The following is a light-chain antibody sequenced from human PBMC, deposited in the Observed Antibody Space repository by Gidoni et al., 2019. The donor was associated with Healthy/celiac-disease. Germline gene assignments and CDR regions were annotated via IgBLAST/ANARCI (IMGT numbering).Light chain of an antibody. Sequence: EIVMTQSPATLSVSPGERATLSCRASQSVSSNLAWYQQKPGQAPRLLIDGASTRATGIPARFSGSGSGTEFTLTISSMQSEDFAVYYCQKYNNWPPVFGQGTRLEIK. CDR3: QKYNNWPPV. CDR2: GAS. CDR1: QSVSSN. V-gene: IGKV3-15*01. J-gene: IGKJ5*01.